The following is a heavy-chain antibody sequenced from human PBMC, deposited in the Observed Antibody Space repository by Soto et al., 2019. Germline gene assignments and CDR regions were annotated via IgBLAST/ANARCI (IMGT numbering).Heavy chain of an antibody. V-gene: IGHV4-59*01. J-gene: IGHJ4*02. CDR1: GGSFSGYY. CDR3: ARVDGYFFFFDN. CDR2: IYYTGST. Sequence: SETLSLTCAVYGGSFSGYYWTWIRQAPGMGLEWIGYIYYTGSTNYNPSLESRVTVSVDRSRNQFSLELRSVTAADTAVYYCARVDGYFFFFDNWGQGTQVTVSS. D-gene: IGHD3-22*01.